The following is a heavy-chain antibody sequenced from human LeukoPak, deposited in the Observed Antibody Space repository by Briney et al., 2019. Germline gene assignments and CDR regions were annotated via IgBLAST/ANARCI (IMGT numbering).Heavy chain of an antibody. CDR1: GGSISSYY. CDR3: ARDGIAAAGKSIDAFDI. J-gene: IGHJ3*02. Sequence: SETLSLTCTVSGGSISSYYWSRIRQPPGKGLEWIGYIYYSGSTNYNPSLKSRVTISVDTSKNQFSLKLSSVTAADTAVYYCARDGIAAAGKSIDAFDIWGQGTMVTVSS. D-gene: IGHD6-13*01. CDR2: IYYSGST. V-gene: IGHV4-59*01.